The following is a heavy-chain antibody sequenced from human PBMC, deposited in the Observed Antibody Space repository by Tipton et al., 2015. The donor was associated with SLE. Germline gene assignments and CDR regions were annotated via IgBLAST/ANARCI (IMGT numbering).Heavy chain of an antibody. CDR1: GGSLSGYS. V-gene: IGHV4-34*01. J-gene: IGHJ5*02. CDR3: ARYELWFGNYH. Sequence: TLSLTCAVYGGSLSGYSWSWIRQPPGKGLEWIGEINHGGSTNYNASLKSRVAISVDTSKNQFSLRLSSVTAADSAVYYCARYELWFGNYHWGQGTLVTVSS. D-gene: IGHD3-10*01. CDR2: INHGGST.